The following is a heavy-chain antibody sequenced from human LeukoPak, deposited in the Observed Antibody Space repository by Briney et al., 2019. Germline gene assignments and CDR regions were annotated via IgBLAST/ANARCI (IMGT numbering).Heavy chain of an antibody. CDR1: GFTFSSSA. Sequence: GGFLSLSCAASGFTFSSSAMTWVRQAPGKGLEWVSSHTGGSDNSEHADSVKGRFSISRDNSKNTLYLQMNSLTAEDTAVDYCVRGWQQLGSWGQGTLVTVSS. J-gene: IGHJ5*02. CDR2: HTGGSDNS. CDR3: VRGWQQLGS. D-gene: IGHD1-1*01. V-gene: IGHV3-23*01.